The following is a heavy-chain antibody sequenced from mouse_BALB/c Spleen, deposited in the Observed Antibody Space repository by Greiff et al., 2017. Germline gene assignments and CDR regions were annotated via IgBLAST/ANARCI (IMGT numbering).Heavy chain of an antibody. V-gene: IGHV3-8*02. CDR2: ISYSGST. Sequence: EVKLMESGPSLVQPSQTLSLTCSVTGDYITSGYWNWIRKFPGNKLEYMGYISYSGSTYYNPSLKSRISITRDTSKNQYYLQLNSVTTEDTATYYCARHYGSSYDYAMDYWGQGTSVTVSS. J-gene: IGHJ4*01. CDR3: ARHYGSSYDYAMDY. CDR1: GDYITSGY. D-gene: IGHD1-1*01.